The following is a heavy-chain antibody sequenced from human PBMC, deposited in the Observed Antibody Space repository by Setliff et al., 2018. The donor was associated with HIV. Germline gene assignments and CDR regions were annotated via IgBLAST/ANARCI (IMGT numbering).Heavy chain of an antibody. D-gene: IGHD3-10*01. CDR3: VKALMVQGVSLQYFQY. Sequence: GGSLRLSCAASGFTFDDYTMHWVRQAPGGRPEWVSLIHWDGGSPYYADSVKGRFTISRDNSKNSLYLQMNSLRPEDTAFYYCVKALMVQGVSLQYFQYWGQGTQVTVSS. CDR2: IHWDGGSP. J-gene: IGHJ1*01. CDR1: GFTFDDYT. V-gene: IGHV3-43D*03.